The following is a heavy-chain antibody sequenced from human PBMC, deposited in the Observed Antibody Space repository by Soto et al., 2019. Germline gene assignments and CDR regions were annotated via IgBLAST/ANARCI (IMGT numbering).Heavy chain of an antibody. CDR3: ARLGGYYQAFDH. Sequence: SETLSLTCTVSGGSIRSYFWSWIRQPPGKGLEWIGYVYYSGSTKYNPSLKSRVTISVDSSKNQFSLKLDSVTAADTAVYYCARLGGYYQAFDHWGQGTLVTVS. CDR2: VYYSGST. V-gene: IGHV4-59*08. D-gene: IGHD3-3*01. J-gene: IGHJ4*02. CDR1: GGSIRSYF.